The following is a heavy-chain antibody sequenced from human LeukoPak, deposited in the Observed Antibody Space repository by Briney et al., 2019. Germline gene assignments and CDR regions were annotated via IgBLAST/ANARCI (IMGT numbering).Heavy chain of an antibody. CDR2: INPNSGGT. CDR3: ARRSYYYDSSGHFDY. CDR1: GYTFTGYY. Sequence: ASVKVSCKASGYTFTGYYMHWVGQAPGQGLEWMGWINPNSGGTNYAQKFQGRVTMTRDTSISTAYMELSRLRSDDTAVYYCARRSYYYDSSGHFDYWGQGTLVTVSS. J-gene: IGHJ4*02. V-gene: IGHV1-2*02. D-gene: IGHD3-22*01.